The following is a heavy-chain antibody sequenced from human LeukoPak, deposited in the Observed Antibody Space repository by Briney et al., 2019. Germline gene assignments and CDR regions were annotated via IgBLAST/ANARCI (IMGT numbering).Heavy chain of an antibody. CDR1: GGSISSGGYY. D-gene: IGHD2-2*01. J-gene: IGHJ4*02. V-gene: IGHV4-31*03. CDR3: ALYCSSTSCRRGAFDY. Sequence: PSETLSLTCTVSGGSISSGGYYWSWIRQHPGKGLEWIGYIYYSGSTYYNPSLKSRVTISVDTSKNQFSLNLSSVTAADTAVYYCALYCSSTSCRRGAFDYWGQGTLVTVSS. CDR2: IYYSGST.